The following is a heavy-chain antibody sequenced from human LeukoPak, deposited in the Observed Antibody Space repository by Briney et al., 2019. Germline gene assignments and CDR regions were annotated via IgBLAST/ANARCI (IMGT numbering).Heavy chain of an antibody. D-gene: IGHD2-2*02. Sequence: GGCLRVSCAASGFTFSDYYMSWIRQAPEKGLEWVSYINSSGSTIYYADSVKGRFTISRDNAKNSLYLQMNSLRAEDTAVYYCARGLVVPAAILSDRFNAFDIWGQGTMVSVSS. CDR1: GFTFSDYY. CDR3: ARGLVVPAAILSDRFNAFDI. J-gene: IGHJ3*02. CDR2: INSSGSTI. V-gene: IGHV3-11*01.